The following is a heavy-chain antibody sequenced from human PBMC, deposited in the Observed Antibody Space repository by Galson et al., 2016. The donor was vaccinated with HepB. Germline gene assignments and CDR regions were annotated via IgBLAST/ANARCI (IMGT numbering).Heavy chain of an antibody. CDR1: GGSLRGYY. V-gene: IGHV4-34*01. J-gene: IGHJ4*02. D-gene: IGHD1-26*01. CDR2: INHSGNT. CDR3: ARISLRVGQDY. Sequence: LSLTCAVYGGSLRGYYWSWIRQPPGKGLEWIGEINHSGNTDYNPSLKSRVTMTVDASKNQFSLTLRSATAADTALYFCARISLRVGQDYWGQGTLVTVSS.